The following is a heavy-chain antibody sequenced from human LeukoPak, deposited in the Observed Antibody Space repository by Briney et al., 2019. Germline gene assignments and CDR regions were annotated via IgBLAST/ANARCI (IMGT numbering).Heavy chain of an antibody. CDR2: MHTTGSS. CDR1: GGYIKNYY. Sequence: SETLSLTCTVSGGYIKNYYWSWIRQAAGKGLEWTGRMHTTGSSNYNPSLKSRVTMSVDTSKNQFSLKLSSVTAADTAVYYCARDGGSGWYDYWGQGILVTVSS. V-gene: IGHV4-4*07. D-gene: IGHD6-19*01. CDR3: ARDGGSGWYDY. J-gene: IGHJ4*02.